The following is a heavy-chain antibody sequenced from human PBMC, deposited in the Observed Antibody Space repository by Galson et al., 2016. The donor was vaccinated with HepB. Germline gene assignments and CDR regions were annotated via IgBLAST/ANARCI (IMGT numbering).Heavy chain of an antibody. J-gene: IGHJ5*02. CDR3: ARADSTTGFDP. CDR2: IDPSGGST. CDR1: GYTFTSYY. D-gene: IGHD1-1*01. V-gene: IGHV1-46*01. Sequence: SVKVSCKASGYTFTSYYMHWVRQAPGQELEWMGIIDPSGGSTRYAQKFQGRVTMTRDTSTSTVYMEVRSLSSDDTAVYFCARADSTTGFDPWGQGTLVTVSS.